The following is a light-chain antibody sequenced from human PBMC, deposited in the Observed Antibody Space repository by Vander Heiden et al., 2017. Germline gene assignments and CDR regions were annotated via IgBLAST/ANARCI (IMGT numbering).Light chain of an antibody. V-gene: IGKV3-11*01. Sequence: IVLTQSPATLSLSPGERATLSCRASQSVSSYLAWSQQKPGQAPRLLIYDASNRATGIPARFSGSGSGTDFTLTISSLEPEDFAVYYCQQRSNWPPHTFGGGTKLEIK. CDR1: QSVSSY. CDR2: DAS. J-gene: IGKJ4*01. CDR3: QQRSNWPPHT.